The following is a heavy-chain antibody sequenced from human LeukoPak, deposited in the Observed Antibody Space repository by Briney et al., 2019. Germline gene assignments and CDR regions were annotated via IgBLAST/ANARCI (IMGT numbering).Heavy chain of an antibody. CDR1: GFTFSSYG. Sequence: GVTLRLSCAASGFTFSSYGMSWVRQAPGKGLEWVSAIIGTGGSTYYADSVKGRFTISRDNSKNTLYLQMNSLRAEDTAIYYCAKNGDRGAYCSGGSCYPYYYYYMDVWGKGTTVTISS. CDR3: AKNGDRGAYCSGGSCYPYYYYYMDV. CDR2: IIGTGGST. D-gene: IGHD2-15*01. V-gene: IGHV3-23*01. J-gene: IGHJ6*03.